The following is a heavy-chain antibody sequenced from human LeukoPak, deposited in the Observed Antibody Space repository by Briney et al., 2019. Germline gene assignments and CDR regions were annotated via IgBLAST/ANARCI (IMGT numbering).Heavy chain of an antibody. J-gene: IGHJ6*02. V-gene: IGHV1-2*04. Sequence: GASVKVSCKASGYTFTGYYMHWVRQAPGQGLEWMGWINPNSGGTNYAQKFQGWVTMTRDTSISTAYMELSRLRSDDTAVYYCARAFAYYDFWSGSESRYGMDVWGQGTTVTVSS. CDR3: ARAFAYYDFWSGSESRYGMDV. CDR1: GYTFTGYY. D-gene: IGHD3-3*01. CDR2: INPNSGGT.